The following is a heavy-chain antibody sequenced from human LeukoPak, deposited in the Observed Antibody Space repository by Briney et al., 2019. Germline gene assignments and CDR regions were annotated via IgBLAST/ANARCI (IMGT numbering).Heavy chain of an antibody. CDR1: GFTFSSYW. V-gene: IGHV3-74*01. Sequence: HSGGSLRLSCAASGFTFSSYWMHWVRQAPGKGLVWVSRINTDGSSTSYADSVKGRFTISRDNAKNTLYLQMNSLRAEDTAVYYCARIVRGRDMAAAVTYYFDYWGQGTLVTVSS. J-gene: IGHJ4*02. CDR2: INTDGSST. D-gene: IGHD6-13*01. CDR3: ARIVRGRDMAAAVTYYFDY.